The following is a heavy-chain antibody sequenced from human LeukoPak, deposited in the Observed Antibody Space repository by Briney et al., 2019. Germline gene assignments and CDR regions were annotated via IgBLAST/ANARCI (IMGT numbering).Heavy chain of an antibody. CDR2: ISYDGSHK. Sequence: GGSLRLSCAAPGITFTRSVMHCVRQTPGKGLESVAHISYDGSHKSYADSVKGRFSISRDNSKNTLYLQMNSLRADDTAVYYCAKGARGDTVTSIVGLNWFDPWGQGTLVTVSS. V-gene: IGHV3-30*18. D-gene: IGHD4-17*01. J-gene: IGHJ5*02. CDR1: GITFTRSV. CDR3: AKGARGDTVTSIVGLNWFDP.